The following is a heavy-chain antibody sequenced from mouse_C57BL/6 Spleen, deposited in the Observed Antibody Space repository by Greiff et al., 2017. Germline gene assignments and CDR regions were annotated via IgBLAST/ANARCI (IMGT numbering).Heavy chain of an antibody. J-gene: IGHJ3*01. V-gene: IGHV8-12*01. CDR1: GFSLSTSGMG. CDR2: IYWDDDK. D-gene: IGHD2-4*01. Sequence: QVTLKESGPGILQSSQTLSLTCSFSGFSLSTSGMGVSWIRQPSGKGLEWLAHIYWDDDKRYNPSLKSRPTISKDTSRNQVFLKITSVDTADTATYYCAIFYDYDGWFAYWGQGTLVTVSA. CDR3: AIFYDYDGWFAY.